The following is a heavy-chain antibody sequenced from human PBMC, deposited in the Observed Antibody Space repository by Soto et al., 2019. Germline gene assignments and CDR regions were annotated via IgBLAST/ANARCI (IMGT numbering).Heavy chain of an antibody. CDR3: ARDWDIVVVVAAAADAFDI. Sequence: ASVKVSCKASGYTFTSYGISWVRQAPGQGLEWMGWISAYNGNTNYAQKLQGRVTMTTDTSTSTAYMELRSLRSDDTAVYYCARDWDIVVVVAAAADAFDIWGQGTMVTVSS. CDR1: GYTFTSYG. V-gene: IGHV1-18*01. CDR2: ISAYNGNT. J-gene: IGHJ3*02. D-gene: IGHD2-15*01.